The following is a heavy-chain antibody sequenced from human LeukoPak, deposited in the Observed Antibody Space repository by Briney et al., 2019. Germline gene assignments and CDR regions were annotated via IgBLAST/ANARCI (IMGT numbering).Heavy chain of an antibody. CDR1: GFTFSSYA. CDR2: ISGSGGST. J-gene: IGHJ4*02. D-gene: IGHD2-2*01. Sequence: PGGSLRLSCAASGFTFSSYAMSWVRQAPGKGLEWVSAISGSGGSTYYADSVKGRFTISRDNSKNTLYLQMNSLRAEDTAVYYCASGVCSSTSCLIEYWGQGTLVTVSS. V-gene: IGHV3-23*01. CDR3: ASGVCSSTSCLIEY.